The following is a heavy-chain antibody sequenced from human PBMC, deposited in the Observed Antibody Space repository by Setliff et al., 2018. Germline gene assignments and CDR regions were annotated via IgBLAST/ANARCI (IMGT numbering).Heavy chain of an antibody. V-gene: IGHV5-51*01. CDR1: GNGFTDLW. CDR2: IHPADYDT. D-gene: IGHD4-17*01. Sequence: PGESLKISCKVSGNGFTDLWIAWVRQTPGKGLEWMGIIHPADYDTRYSPSFQGQVTISADKSISTAYLQLSSLKASDTAIYYCARRAVTAEYFQHWGHGTLVTVSS. CDR3: ARRAVTAEYFQH. J-gene: IGHJ1*01.